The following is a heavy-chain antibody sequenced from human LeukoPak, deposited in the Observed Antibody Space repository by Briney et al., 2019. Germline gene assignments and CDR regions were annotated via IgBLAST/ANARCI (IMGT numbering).Heavy chain of an antibody. Sequence: ASVKVSCKASGYTFTNYAMNWVRQAPGQGLEWMGWINTNTGNPTYAQGFTGRFVFSLDTLVSTAYLQIRSLKADDTAVYYCARVPFVVMGDTGNWFDPWGRGTLVTVPS. J-gene: IGHJ5*02. D-gene: IGHD1-26*01. CDR2: INTNTGNP. CDR1: GYTFTNYA. CDR3: ARVPFVVMGDTGNWFDP. V-gene: IGHV7-4-1*02.